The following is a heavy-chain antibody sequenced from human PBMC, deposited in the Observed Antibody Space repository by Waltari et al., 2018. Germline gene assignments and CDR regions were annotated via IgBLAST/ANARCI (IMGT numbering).Heavy chain of an antibody. Sequence: QVQLQQSGPGLVGPSQSPPATCSISGDNVSTNGAAWNWIRQSPSRGLGWLGRTYYRSKWSNDYATSVKSRMTINPDTTKNQFSLQLNSVTPEDTAVYFCARGRDSAFDVWGQGTTITVSS. CDR2: TYYRSKWSN. CDR1: GDNVSTNGAA. CDR3: ARGRDSAFDV. V-gene: IGHV6-1*01. J-gene: IGHJ3*01.